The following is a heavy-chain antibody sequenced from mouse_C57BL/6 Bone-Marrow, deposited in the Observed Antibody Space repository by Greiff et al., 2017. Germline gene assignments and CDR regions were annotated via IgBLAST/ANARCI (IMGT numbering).Heavy chain of an antibody. V-gene: IGHV14-1*01. CDR2: IDPEDGDT. D-gene: IGHD1-1*01. CDR1: GFNIKDYY. CDR3: TRGECIYYYGSTWYFDV. J-gene: IGHJ1*03. Sequence: VQLQQSGAELVRPGASVKLSCTASGFNIKDYYMHWVKQRPEQGLEWIGRIDPEDGDTEYAPKFQGKATMTADTSSNTAYLQLSSLTSEDTAVYYWTRGECIYYYGSTWYFDVWGTGTTVTVSS.